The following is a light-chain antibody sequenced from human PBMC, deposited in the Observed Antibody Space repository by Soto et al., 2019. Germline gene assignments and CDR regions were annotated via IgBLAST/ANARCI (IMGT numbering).Light chain of an antibody. CDR1: QSISTY. V-gene: IGKV1-5*03. CDR2: KAS. J-gene: IGKJ5*01. Sequence: DIQMTQSPSTLSASGGERVSRTCRASQSISTYLAWYQQKPGKAPKLLIYKASSLESGVPSRFSGSGSGTDFNLTINSLQPEDFASYYCQQSYSSSPITFGPGTRLEIK. CDR3: QQSYSSSPIT.